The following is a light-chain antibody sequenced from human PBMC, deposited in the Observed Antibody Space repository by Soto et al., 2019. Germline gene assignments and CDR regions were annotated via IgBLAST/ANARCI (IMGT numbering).Light chain of an antibody. CDR2: AAS. V-gene: IGKV1-9*01. J-gene: IGKJ5*01. Sequence: DIQLTQSPSFLSASVGDRVTITCRASQGISSYLAWYQQKPGKAPKFLIYAASPLQSGVPSRFSGSGSGTEFTLTIRSLQPEDFATYSCQRLSDYPITFGQGTRLEIK. CDR1: QGISSY. CDR3: QRLSDYPIT.